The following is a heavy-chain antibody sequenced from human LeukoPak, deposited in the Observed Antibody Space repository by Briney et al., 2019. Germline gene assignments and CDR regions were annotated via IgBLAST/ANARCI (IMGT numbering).Heavy chain of an antibody. CDR2: IYYSGST. D-gene: IGHD2-2*01. Sequence: SETLFLTCTVSGGSISSYYWSWIRQPPGKGLEWIGYIYYSGSTNYNPSLKSRVTISVDTSKNQLSLKLSSVTAADTAVYYCARVRDGYCSSTSCRGWFDPWGQGTLVTVSS. V-gene: IGHV4-59*08. CDR3: ARVRDGYCSSTSCRGWFDP. CDR1: GGSISSYY. J-gene: IGHJ5*02.